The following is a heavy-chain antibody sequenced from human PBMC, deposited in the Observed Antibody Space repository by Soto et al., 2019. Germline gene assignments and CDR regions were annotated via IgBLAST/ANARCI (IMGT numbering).Heavy chain of an antibody. CDR3: AREENCSDGICYSEYFQR. CDR1: GYIFTAYS. D-gene: IGHD2-15*01. CDR2: VNPSGGST. V-gene: IGHV1-46*01. Sequence: ASVKVSCKASGYIFTAYSMHWVRQAPGQGLEWMGVVNPSGGSTNYAQKFQGRITMTRDTSTRTVYMDLSSLTSEDTAVYYCAREENCSDGICYSEYFQRWGPGTLVTVSS. J-gene: IGHJ1*01.